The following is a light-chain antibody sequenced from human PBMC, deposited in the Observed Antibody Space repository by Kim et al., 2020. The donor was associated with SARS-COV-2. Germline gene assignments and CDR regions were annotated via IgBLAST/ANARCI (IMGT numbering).Light chain of an antibody. J-gene: IGKJ4*01. CDR2: AAS. Sequence: ATVGDRITITCRASQSISSYLNWYQQKPGKAPKLLIYAASSLQSGVPSRFSGSGSGTDFTLTISSLQPEDFATYYCQQSYSTPLTFGGGTKVDIK. V-gene: IGKV1-39*01. CDR3: QQSYSTPLT. CDR1: QSISSY.